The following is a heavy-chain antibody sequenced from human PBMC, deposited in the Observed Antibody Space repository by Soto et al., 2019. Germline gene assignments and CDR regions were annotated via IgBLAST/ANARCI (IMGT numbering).Heavy chain of an antibody. Sequence: ASVKVSCKASGYTFISYYMHWVRQAPGQGLEWMGIINPSGGNTSYAQKFQGRVTMTRDTSTSTVYMELSSLRSEDTAVYYCASSYSNYALIDYYYYGMDVWGQGTTVTVSS. CDR2: INPSGGNT. V-gene: IGHV1-46*03. CDR1: GYTFISYY. D-gene: IGHD4-4*01. J-gene: IGHJ6*02. CDR3: ASSYSNYALIDYYYYGMDV.